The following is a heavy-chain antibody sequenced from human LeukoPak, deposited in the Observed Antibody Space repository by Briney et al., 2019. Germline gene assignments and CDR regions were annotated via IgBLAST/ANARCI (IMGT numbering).Heavy chain of an antibody. D-gene: IGHD3-10*01. J-gene: IGHJ3*02. CDR3: AKYVVRGVQDSFDI. CDR1: GFTFSSYT. Sequence: SGGSLRLSCATSGFTFSSYTMNWVRQAPGEGLEWVSYISNSGSTIYYADSVKGRFTISRDNAKNSLYLQMNSLRAEDTALYYCAKYVVRGVQDSFDIWGQGTMVTVSS. CDR2: ISNSGSTI. V-gene: IGHV3-48*04.